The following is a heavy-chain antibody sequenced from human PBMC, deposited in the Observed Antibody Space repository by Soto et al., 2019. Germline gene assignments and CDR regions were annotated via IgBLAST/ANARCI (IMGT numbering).Heavy chain of an antibody. CDR1: GFTFGFNA. J-gene: IGHJ3*02. V-gene: IGHV3-23*01. D-gene: IGHD2-8*02. Sequence: GGSLRLSCAATGFTFGFNALSWVRQAPGKGLEWVSSISAGGVSTNYADSVKGRFTISRDNSKNTLYLQMNSLRAEDTAVYYCAKATATGGGAFDICGQGTMVTVSS. CDR2: ISAGGVST. CDR3: AKATATGGGAFDI.